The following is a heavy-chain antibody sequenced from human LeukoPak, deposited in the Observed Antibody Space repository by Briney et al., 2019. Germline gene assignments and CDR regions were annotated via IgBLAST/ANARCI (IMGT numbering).Heavy chain of an antibody. CDR2: IKYDGSEN. CDR1: GFTFIDSW. Sequence: GGSLRLSCAASGFTFIDSWMTWVRQAPGKGLEWVASIKYDGSENYYVDSVKGRFTISRDNAKKSLSLQMNSLRAEDTAVYYCAKYHYGSGTSLGYWGQGTLVTVSS. CDR3: AKYHYGSGTSLGY. J-gene: IGHJ4*02. V-gene: IGHV3-7*01. D-gene: IGHD3-10*01.